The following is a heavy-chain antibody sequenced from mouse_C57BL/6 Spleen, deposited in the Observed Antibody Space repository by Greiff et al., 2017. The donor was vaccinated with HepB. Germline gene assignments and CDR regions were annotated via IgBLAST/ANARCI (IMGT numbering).Heavy chain of an antibody. D-gene: IGHD1-1*02. CDR1: GYTFTSYW. CDR2: IYPGSGST. Sequence: QVQLQQPGAELVKPGASVKMSCKASGYTFTSYWITWVKQRPGQGLGWIGDIYPGSGSTNYNEKFKSKATLTVDTSSSTAYMQLSSLTSEDSAVYDCARGNLWSSYWYFDVWGTGTTVTVSS. CDR3: ARGNLWSSYWYFDV. J-gene: IGHJ1*03. V-gene: IGHV1-55*01.